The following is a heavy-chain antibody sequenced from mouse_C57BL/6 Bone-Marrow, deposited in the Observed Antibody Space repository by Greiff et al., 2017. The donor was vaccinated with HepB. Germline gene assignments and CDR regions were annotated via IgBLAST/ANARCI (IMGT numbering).Heavy chain of an antibody. Sequence: EVMLVESGAELVRPGASVKLSCTASGFNINDDYMHWVKQRPEQGLEWIGWIDPENGDTEYASKFQGKATISADTSSNTAYLQLSSLTSEDTAVYYCTDYYGSSYGFAYWGQGTLVTVSA. CDR1: GFNINDDY. CDR3: TDYYGSSYGFAY. V-gene: IGHV14-4*01. J-gene: IGHJ3*01. CDR2: IDPENGDT. D-gene: IGHD1-1*01.